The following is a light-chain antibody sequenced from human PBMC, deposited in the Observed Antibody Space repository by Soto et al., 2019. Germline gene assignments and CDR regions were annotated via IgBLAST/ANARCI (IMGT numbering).Light chain of an antibody. Sequence: DFVMTQSPLSLPVTPGEPASISCRSSQSLLHRNGYNYLDWYLQKSGQSPQLLIYLGSNRASGVPDRFSGSGSGTDSTLKTSRVAAEDVGVYYCMQALQTPTFGGGTKVEIK. CDR2: LGS. J-gene: IGKJ4*01. CDR3: MQALQTPT. CDR1: QSLLHRNGYNY. V-gene: IGKV2-28*01.